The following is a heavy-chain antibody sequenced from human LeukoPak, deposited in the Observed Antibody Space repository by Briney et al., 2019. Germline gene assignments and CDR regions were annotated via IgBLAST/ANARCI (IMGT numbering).Heavy chain of an antibody. CDR1: GFAISTYG. Sequence: GGSLRLSCAASGFAISTYGMHWVRQAPGKGLEWVAVTSYDGSNLHYADSVKGRFTISRDNSKNTLYLQMNSLRAEDTAVYYCAKKSPGTYYAPPDYWGQGTLVTVSS. CDR2: TSYDGSNL. V-gene: IGHV3-30*18. CDR3: AKKSPGTYYAPPDY. J-gene: IGHJ4*02. D-gene: IGHD3-10*01.